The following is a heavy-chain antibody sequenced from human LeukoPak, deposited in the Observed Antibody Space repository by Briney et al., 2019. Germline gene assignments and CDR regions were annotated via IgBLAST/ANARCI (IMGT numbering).Heavy chain of an antibody. CDR2: FDPEDGET. CDR1: GYTLTQLS. V-gene: IGHV1-24*01. CDR3: ARVEVYYDILTGIQSYYYGMDV. Sequence: GASVKVSCKVSGYTLTQLSMHWVRQAPGKGLEWMGGFDPEDGETIYAQKFQGRVTMTEDTSTDTAYMELSSLRSEDTAVYYCARVEVYYDILTGIQSYYYGMDVWGQGTTVTVSS. D-gene: IGHD3-9*01. J-gene: IGHJ6*02.